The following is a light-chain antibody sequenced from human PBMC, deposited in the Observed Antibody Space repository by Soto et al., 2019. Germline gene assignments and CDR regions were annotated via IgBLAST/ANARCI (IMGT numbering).Light chain of an antibody. CDR2: DVF. V-gene: IGKV2D-29*01. CDR3: MQTIQPLLT. J-gene: IGKJ4*01. CDR1: QSLLHTDGKTY. Sequence: DVVMTQTPLSLSVTPGQPASISCKSSQSLLHTDGKTYLYWYLQKPGHPPQLLIYDVFNRFSGVPVRFSGSGSGTDFTLKISRVEAEDVGTYYFMQTIQPLLTFGGGTKVEI.